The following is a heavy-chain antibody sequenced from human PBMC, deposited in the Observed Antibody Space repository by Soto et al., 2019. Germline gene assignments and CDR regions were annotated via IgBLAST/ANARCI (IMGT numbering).Heavy chain of an antibody. CDR3: ARTGVNWGSRGLFDY. Sequence: QITLKESGPTLVKPTQTLTLTCTFSGFSLSTSGVGVGWIRQPPGKALEWLAFLYWDDEKRYSPSLKSRHTITKDTSKNHVILTMTNMDPVDTATDCCARTGVNWGSRGLFDYWGQGTLVTVAS. J-gene: IGHJ4*02. CDR1: GFSLSTSGVG. CDR2: LYWDDEK. V-gene: IGHV2-5*02. D-gene: IGHD7-27*01.